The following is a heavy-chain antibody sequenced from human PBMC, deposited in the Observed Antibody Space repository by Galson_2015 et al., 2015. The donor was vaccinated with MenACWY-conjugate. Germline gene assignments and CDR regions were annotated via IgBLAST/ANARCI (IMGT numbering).Heavy chain of an antibody. D-gene: IGHD3-3*01. CDR2: IGSSTPTI. V-gene: IGHV3-48*04. CDR3: AREFLPY. J-gene: IGHJ4*02. Sequence: SLRLSCAVSGFTFSVYSMNWFRQAPGKGLEWISYIGSSTPTIYYADSVKGRFTISRDNAKNSLYLQMNSLRAEDTAVYFCAREFLPYWGQGTLVAVSS. CDR1: GFTFSVYS.